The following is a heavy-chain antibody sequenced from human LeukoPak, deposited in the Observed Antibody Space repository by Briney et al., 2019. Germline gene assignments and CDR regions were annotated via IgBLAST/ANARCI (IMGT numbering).Heavy chain of an antibody. CDR1: GFTFNNYA. Sequence: GGSLRLSCAASGFTFNNYAMSWVRQAPGKGLEWVSTIGFGDDSAYYADSVKGRFSISRDNAKNTVYLQMNSLRAEDTGIYYCARGTSAGGPISPFDFWGQGTLVTVSS. CDR2: IGFGDDSA. V-gene: IGHV3-23*01. J-gene: IGHJ4*02. CDR3: ARGTSAGGPISPFDF. D-gene: IGHD6-13*01.